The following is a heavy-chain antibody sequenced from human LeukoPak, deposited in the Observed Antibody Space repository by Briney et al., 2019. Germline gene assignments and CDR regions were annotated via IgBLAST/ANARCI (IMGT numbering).Heavy chain of an antibody. V-gene: IGHV1-8*01. D-gene: IGHD3-3*02. Sequence: APVKVSCKASGYTFTSYDINWVRQATGQGLEWMGWMNPNSGNTGYAQKFQGRVTMTRNTSISTAYMELSSLRSEDTAVYYCARARRTIFGVVIVKSSEYFQHWGQGTLVTVSS. CDR1: GYTFTSYD. J-gene: IGHJ1*01. CDR3: ARARRTIFGVVIVKSSEYFQH. CDR2: MNPNSGNT.